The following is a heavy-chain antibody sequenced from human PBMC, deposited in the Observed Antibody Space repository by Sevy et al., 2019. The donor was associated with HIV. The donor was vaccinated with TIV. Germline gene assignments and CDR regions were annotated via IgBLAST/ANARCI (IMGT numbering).Heavy chain of an antibody. CDR1: GFTFSNYG. J-gene: IGHJ5*02. CDR3: AKTFAIFGVLMSPDFDP. V-gene: IGHV3-33*06. CDR2: IWYDGSYE. D-gene: IGHD3-3*01. Sequence: GGSLRLSCAASGFTFSNYGMHWVRQAPGKGLEWVAVIWYDGSYEYYADSVKGRFTISRDNAKGTLYLQMNRLRAEDTAVYYCAKTFAIFGVLMSPDFDPWGQGTLVTVSS.